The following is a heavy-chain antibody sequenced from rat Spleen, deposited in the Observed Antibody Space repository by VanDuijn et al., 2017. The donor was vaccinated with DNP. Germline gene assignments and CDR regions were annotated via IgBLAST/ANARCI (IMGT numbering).Heavy chain of an antibody. D-gene: IGHD4-3*01. J-gene: IGHJ1*01. CDR2: ISYSGST. CDR1: GYSVTSYY. CDR3: ATHPIRGTGWYFDF. Sequence: EVQLQESGPGLVKPSQSLSLTCSVSGYSVTSYYWGWIRKFPGNKMEWMGYISYSGSTSYNPSLKSRIPITGDTSKNQFFLQLNSVTTEDTATYYCATHPIRGTGWYFDFWGPGTMVTVSS. V-gene: IGHV3-1*01.